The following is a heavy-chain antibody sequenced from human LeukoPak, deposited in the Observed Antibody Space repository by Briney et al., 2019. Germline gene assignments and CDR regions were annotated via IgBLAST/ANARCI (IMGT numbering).Heavy chain of an antibody. V-gene: IGHV1-69*05. CDR3: ASTNSRGIWSGYYRYYFDY. D-gene: IGHD3-3*01. CDR2: IIPIFGTA. Sequence: SVRVSCKASGGTFSSYAISWVRQAPGQGLEWMGGIIPIFGTANCAQKFQGRVTITTDESTSTAYMELSSLRSEDTAVYYCASTNSRGIWSGYYRYYFDYWGQGTLVTVSS. J-gene: IGHJ4*02. CDR1: GGTFSSYA.